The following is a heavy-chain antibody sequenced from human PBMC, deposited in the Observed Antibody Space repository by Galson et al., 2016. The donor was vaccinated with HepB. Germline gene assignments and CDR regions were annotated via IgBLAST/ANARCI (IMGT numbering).Heavy chain of an antibody. J-gene: IGHJ4*02. CDR3: ARPLRDYVDYISFDY. CDR2: ISPYNGNT. D-gene: IGHD4-17*01. V-gene: IGHV1-18*01. Sequence: SVKVSCKASGYTFTSYGISWVRQAPGQGLEWMGWISPYNGNTHYAQKLQDRITMTTDTSTSTAYMELRSLRSDDTAVYYCARPLRDYVDYISFDYWGQGTLVTVSS. CDR1: GYTFTSYG.